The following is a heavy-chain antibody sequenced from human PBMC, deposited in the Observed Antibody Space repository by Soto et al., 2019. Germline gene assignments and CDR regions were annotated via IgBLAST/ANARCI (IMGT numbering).Heavy chain of an antibody. CDR3: ARGVGSSWYFSYFDY. CDR1: AGGSISSGDSY. CDR2: FYYGST. V-gene: IGHV4-31*03. D-gene: IGHD6-13*01. J-gene: IGHJ4*02. Sequence: QVQLQESGPGLVKPSQTLSLTCTVSAGGSISSGDSYWSWIRQHPGKGLEYIGHFYYGSTYYNPSLNSRVSISVDTSKNQFSLNLNSVTAADTAVYYCARGVGSSWYFSYFDYWGQGTLVSVSS.